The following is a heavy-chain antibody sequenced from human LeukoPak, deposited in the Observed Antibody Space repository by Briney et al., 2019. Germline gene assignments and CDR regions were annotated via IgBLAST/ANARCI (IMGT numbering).Heavy chain of an antibody. CDR2: ISGSGGST. J-gene: IGHJ6*02. CDR3: AKGGVYGDYGMDV. D-gene: IGHD4-17*01. Sequence: GGSLRLSCAASGFTFSSYAMSWVRQAPGKGLEWVSAISGSGGSTYYADSVKDRFTISRDNSKNTLYLQMNSLRAEDTAVYYCAKGGVYGDYGMDVWGQGTTVTVSS. V-gene: IGHV3-23*01. CDR1: GFTFSSYA.